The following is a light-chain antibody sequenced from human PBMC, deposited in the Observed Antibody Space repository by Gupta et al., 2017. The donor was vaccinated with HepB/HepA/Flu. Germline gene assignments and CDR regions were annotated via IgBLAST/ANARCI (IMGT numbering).Light chain of an antibody. Sequence: EIVLTQSPGTLPLSPGERATLSCRASQSVSSSYLGWYQQKPSQAPRLLIYGASSRATGIPDRFSGSGYGTDFTLTISRLEPEDFAVYYCQQYGSSPPYTFGPGTKVDIK. V-gene: IGKV3-20*01. CDR2: GAS. CDR3: QQYGSSPPYT. CDR1: QSVSSSY. J-gene: IGKJ3*01.